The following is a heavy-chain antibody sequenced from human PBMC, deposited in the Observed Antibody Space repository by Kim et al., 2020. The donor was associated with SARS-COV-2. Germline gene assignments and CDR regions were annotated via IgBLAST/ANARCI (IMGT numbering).Heavy chain of an antibody. J-gene: IGHJ4*02. CDR2: T. D-gene: IGHD2-15*01. Sequence: TENAPSVKGRFTISREDSKSIAYLQMNSLKTEDTAVYYCTRDSSAMFVYYWGQGTLVTVSS. CDR3: TRDSSAMFVYY. V-gene: IGHV3-49*02.